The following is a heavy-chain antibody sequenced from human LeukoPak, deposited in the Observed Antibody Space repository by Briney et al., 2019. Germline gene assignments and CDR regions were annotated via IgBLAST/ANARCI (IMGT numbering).Heavy chain of an antibody. CDR1: GGSISSSSYY. CDR2: IYYSGST. V-gene: IGHV4-39*07. J-gene: IGHJ4*02. CDR3: ARDYYDSSGYYRTFDY. D-gene: IGHD3-22*01. Sequence: SETPSLTCTVSGGSISSSSYYWGWIRQPPGKGLEWIGSIYYSGSTYYNPSLKSRVTISVDTSKNQFSLKLSSVTAADTAVYYCARDYYDSSGYYRTFDYWGQGTLVTVSS.